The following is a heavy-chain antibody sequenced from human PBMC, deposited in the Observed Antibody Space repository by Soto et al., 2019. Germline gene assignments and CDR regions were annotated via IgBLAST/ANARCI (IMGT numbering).Heavy chain of an antibody. CDR3: ARVPAYYYDSSGYYFDY. J-gene: IGHJ4*02. Sequence: VKVSCKASGGTFSSYAISWVRQAPGQGLEWMGGIIPIFGTANYAQKFQGRVTITADESTSTAYMELSSLRSEDTAVYYCARVPAYYYDSSGYYFDYWGQGTLVTVSS. D-gene: IGHD3-22*01. CDR1: GGTFSSYA. CDR2: IIPIFGTA. V-gene: IGHV1-69*13.